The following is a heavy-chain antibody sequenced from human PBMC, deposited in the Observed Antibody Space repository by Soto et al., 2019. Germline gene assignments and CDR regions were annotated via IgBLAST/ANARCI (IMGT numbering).Heavy chain of an antibody. V-gene: IGHV3-74*01. Sequence: EVQLVESGGGLVQPGGSLRLSCAASGFTFSSYWMYWVRQAPGKGLVWVSRVNRDGISTTYADSVKGRFTISRDNAKNTLYLQMNSLRAEDTAVYYCARGYCSATGCPPDYWGQGTLVTVSS. CDR1: GFTFSSYW. D-gene: IGHD2-15*01. CDR3: ARGYCSATGCPPDY. CDR2: VNRDGIST. J-gene: IGHJ4*02.